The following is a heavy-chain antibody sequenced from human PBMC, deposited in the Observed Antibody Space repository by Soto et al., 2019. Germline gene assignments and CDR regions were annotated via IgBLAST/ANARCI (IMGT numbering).Heavy chain of an antibody. Sequence: GGSLRLSCAASGFTFSSYGMHWVRQAPGKGLEWVAVISYDGSNKYYADSVKGRFTISRDNSKNTLYLQMNSLRAEDTAVYYCANGSKEYCGGDCYSLIDYWGQGTLVSVSS. CDR1: GFTFSSYG. CDR2: ISYDGSNK. V-gene: IGHV3-30*18. CDR3: ANGSKEYCGGDCYSLIDY. J-gene: IGHJ4*02. D-gene: IGHD2-21*02.